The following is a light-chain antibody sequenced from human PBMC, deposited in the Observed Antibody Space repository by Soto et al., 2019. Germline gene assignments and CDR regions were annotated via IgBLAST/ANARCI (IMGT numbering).Light chain of an antibody. Sequence: DIQMTQSPSTLSASVGDRVTITCRASQSISSWLAWYQQKPGKAPKLLIYKASSLESGVPSRFRGSGSGTEFKLPNRSLQPEYFANYYCQQDNSYSRTFGQGTKVEIK. CDR3: QQDNSYSRT. CDR1: QSISSW. J-gene: IGKJ1*01. V-gene: IGKV1-5*03. CDR2: KAS.